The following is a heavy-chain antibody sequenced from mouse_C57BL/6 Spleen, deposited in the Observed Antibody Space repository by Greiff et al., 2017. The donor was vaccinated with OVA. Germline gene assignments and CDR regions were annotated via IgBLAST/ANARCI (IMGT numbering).Heavy chain of an antibody. V-gene: IGHV14-2*01. CDR1: GFNIKDYY. CDR3: ARSKGSSFWYFDV. Sequence: VQLKESGAELVKPGASVKLSCTASGFNIKDYYMHWVKQRTEQGLEWIGRIDPEDGETKYAPKFQGKATITADTSSNTAYLQLSSLTSEDTAVYYCARSKGSSFWYFDVWGTGTTVTVSS. CDR2: IDPEDGET. J-gene: IGHJ1*03. D-gene: IGHD1-1*01.